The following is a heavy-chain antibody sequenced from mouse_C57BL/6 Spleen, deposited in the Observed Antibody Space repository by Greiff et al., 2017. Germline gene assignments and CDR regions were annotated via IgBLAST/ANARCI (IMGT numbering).Heavy chain of an antibody. Sequence: QVQLQQPGAELVMPGASVKMSCKASGYTFTSYWITWVKQRPGQGLEWIGDIYPGSGSTNYNEKFKSKATLTVDTSSSTAYMQLSSLTSEDSAVYYCARGIYYDYDGGFDYWGQGTTLTVSS. CDR1: GYTFTSYW. J-gene: IGHJ2*01. CDR3: ARGIYYDYDGGFDY. D-gene: IGHD2-4*01. CDR2: IYPGSGST. V-gene: IGHV1-55*01.